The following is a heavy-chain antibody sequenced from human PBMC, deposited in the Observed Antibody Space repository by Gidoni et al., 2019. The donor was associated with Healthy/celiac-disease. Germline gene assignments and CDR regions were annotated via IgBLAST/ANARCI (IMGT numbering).Heavy chain of an antibody. V-gene: IGHV4-30-4*01. CDR1: GCSISSGDYY. Sequence: QVQLQESVPGLVKPSQTLSLTCTVSGCSISSGDYYWSWIRQPPVKCLEWIGYIYYSGSTYYNPSLKSRVTISVYTSKNQFSLNLSSVTAADTAVYYCARGYYSDHLDYWGQGTLVTVSS. J-gene: IGHJ4*02. CDR2: IYYSGST. CDR3: ARGYYSDHLDY. D-gene: IGHD3-16*01.